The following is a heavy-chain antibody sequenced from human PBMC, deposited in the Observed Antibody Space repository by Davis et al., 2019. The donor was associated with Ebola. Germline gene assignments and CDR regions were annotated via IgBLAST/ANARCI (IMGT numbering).Heavy chain of an antibody. CDR2: MNPNSGNT. CDR3: ARAYGAVYYYGMDV. CDR1: GYTFTSYD. Sequence: AVSVKVSCKASGYTFTSYDINWVRQATGQGLEWMGWMNPNSGNTGYAQKFQGRVTMTRNTSISTAYMELSSLRSEDTAVYYCARAYGAVYYYGMDVWGQGTTVTVSS. D-gene: IGHD3-10*01. V-gene: IGHV1-8*01. J-gene: IGHJ6*02.